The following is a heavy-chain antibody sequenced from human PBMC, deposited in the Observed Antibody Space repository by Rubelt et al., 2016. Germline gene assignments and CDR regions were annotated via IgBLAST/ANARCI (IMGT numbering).Heavy chain of an antibody. V-gene: IGHV4-59*01. Sequence: PGEGLEWIGIMSYSGNTNYNPSLKSRVTMSVDTSKNQFSLRLSSVTAADTAVYYCARESTTTVTNGPFDYWGQGTLVTVSS. D-gene: IGHD4-17*01. CDR3: ARESTTTVTNGPFDY. J-gene: IGHJ4*02. CDR2: MSYSGNT.